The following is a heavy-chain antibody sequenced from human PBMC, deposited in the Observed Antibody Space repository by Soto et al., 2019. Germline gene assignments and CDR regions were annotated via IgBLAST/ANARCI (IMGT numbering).Heavy chain of an antibody. CDR1: GFTFDDYA. Sequence: HPGGSLRLSCAASGFTFDDYAMHWVRQAPGKGLEWVSGISWNSGSIGYADSVKGRFTISRDNAKNSLYLQMNSLRAEDTALYYCAKDMGYDSSGSQYPLDYWGQGTLVTVSP. D-gene: IGHD3-22*01. V-gene: IGHV3-9*01. J-gene: IGHJ4*02. CDR2: ISWNSGSI. CDR3: AKDMGYDSSGSQYPLDY.